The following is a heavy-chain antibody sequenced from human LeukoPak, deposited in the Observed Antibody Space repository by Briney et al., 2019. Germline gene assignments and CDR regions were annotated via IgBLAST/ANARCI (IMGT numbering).Heavy chain of an antibody. CDR3: ARRDCSSTSCYKRGWFDP. CDR2: IYPRDSDT. V-gene: IGHV5-51*01. Sequence: GESLKISCKGSGYSFTSYWIGWVRQMPGKGLEWMGIIYPRDSDTKYSPSFQGQVVISVDKSINTAYLQWSSLKASDTATYYCARRDCSSTSCYKRGWFDPWGQGTLVTVSS. J-gene: IGHJ5*02. D-gene: IGHD2-2*02. CDR1: GYSFTSYW.